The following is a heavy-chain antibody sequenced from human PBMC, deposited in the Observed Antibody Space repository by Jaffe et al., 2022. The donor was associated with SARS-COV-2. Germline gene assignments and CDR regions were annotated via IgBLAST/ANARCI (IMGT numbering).Heavy chain of an antibody. CDR1: GGSINSDHYY. J-gene: IGHJ4*02. CDR3: ARITYYFDAGGHYVPSEFDY. V-gene: IGHV4-39*01. D-gene: IGHD3-22*01. Sequence: QLQESGPGLVKPSETLSLTCTVSGGSINSDHYYWGWIRQPPGKGPEWIATIYYNGNTYYNPSLRSRVTISVDMSKNQFSLRLSSVTAADTAVYYCARITYYFDAGGHYVPSEFDYWGQGTLVSVSS. CDR2: IYYNGNT.